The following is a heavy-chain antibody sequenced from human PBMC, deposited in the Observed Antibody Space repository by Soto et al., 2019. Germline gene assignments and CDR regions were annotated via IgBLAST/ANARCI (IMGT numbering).Heavy chain of an antibody. V-gene: IGHV4-59*01. D-gene: IGHD3-10*01. CDR1: GGSISSYY. CDR2: IYYSGST. CDR3: ARGGDYYGSGSYYNPDYYYYGMDV. Sequence: PSETLSLTCAVSGGSISSYYWSWIRQPPGKGLEWMGYIYYSGSTNYNPSLKSRVTISVDTSKNQFSLKLSSVTAADTAVYYCARGGDYYGSGSYYNPDYYYYGMDVWGQGTTVTVSS. J-gene: IGHJ6*02.